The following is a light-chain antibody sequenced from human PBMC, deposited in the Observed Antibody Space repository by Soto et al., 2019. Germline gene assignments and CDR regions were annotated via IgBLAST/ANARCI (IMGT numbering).Light chain of an antibody. V-gene: IGLV2-14*01. J-gene: IGLJ3*02. CDR2: EVS. Sequence: QSALTQPASVSGSPGQSITISCTGTSSDVGGYNYVSWYQQHPGKDPKLIIYEVSDRPSGVSNRFSGSKSGNTASLTISGLQAEDEADYYCSSYTSSSTLVFGGGTKVTVL. CDR3: SSYTSSSTLV. CDR1: SSDVGGYNY.